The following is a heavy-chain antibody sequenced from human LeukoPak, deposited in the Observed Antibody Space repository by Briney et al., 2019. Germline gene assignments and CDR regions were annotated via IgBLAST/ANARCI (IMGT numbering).Heavy chain of an antibody. V-gene: IGHV3-74*03. Sequence: PGGSLRLSCAASGFTFSNYWMHWVRQAPGKGLVWVSRINIDGSRTTYADSVKGRFTISRDNAKNTLYLQMNSLRAEDTAVYYCGREGRGGNWSDPWGQGTLVTVSS. CDR3: GREGRGGNWSDP. CDR2: INIDGSRT. J-gene: IGHJ5*02. CDR1: GFTFSNYW. D-gene: IGHD3-16*01.